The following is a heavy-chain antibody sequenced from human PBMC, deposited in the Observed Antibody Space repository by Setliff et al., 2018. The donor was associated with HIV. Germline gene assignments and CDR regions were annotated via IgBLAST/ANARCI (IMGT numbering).Heavy chain of an antibody. V-gene: IGHV3-21*01. J-gene: IGHJ4*02. Sequence: AGESLRLSCAASGFLFHTYWMSWVRQAPGKGLEWVSSISSSSRSKYYADSVKGRFTISRDNAKNSLYLQMNSLTAEDTAVYYCARDVSWRVRTYIDYWGQGALVTVSS. CDR2: ISSSSRSK. CDR3: ARDVSWRVRTYIDY. CDR1: GFLFHTYW. D-gene: IGHD3-3*01.